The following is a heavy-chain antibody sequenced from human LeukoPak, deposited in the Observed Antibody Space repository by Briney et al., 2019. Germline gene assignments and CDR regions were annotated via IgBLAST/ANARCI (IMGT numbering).Heavy chain of an antibody. CDR2: IRSKAYRGTT. Sequence: GGSLRLSCTGSGFTFGDHAMSWVRQAPGKGLEWVGFIRSKAYRGTTEYAASVKGRFSISRDDSASIAYPQMNSLKTEDTAVYYCARGPIQLWIHNAMDVWGQGTTVTVSS. J-gene: IGHJ6*02. CDR1: GFTFGDHA. CDR3: ARGPIQLWIHNAMDV. V-gene: IGHV3-49*04. D-gene: IGHD5-18*01.